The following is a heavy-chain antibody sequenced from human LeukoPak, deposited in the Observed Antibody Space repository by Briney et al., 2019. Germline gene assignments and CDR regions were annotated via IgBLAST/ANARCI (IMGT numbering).Heavy chain of an antibody. CDR2: IYYSGST. Sequence: SETLSLTCTVSGGSISSYYWSWIRQPPGKGLEWIGYIYYSGSTNYSPSLKSRVTISVDTSKNQFSLKLSSVTAADTAVYYCARADYYDSSGYYYGGYYFDYWGQGTLVTVSS. D-gene: IGHD3-22*01. CDR3: ARADYYDSSGYYYGGYYFDY. CDR1: GGSISSYY. V-gene: IGHV4-59*01. J-gene: IGHJ4*02.